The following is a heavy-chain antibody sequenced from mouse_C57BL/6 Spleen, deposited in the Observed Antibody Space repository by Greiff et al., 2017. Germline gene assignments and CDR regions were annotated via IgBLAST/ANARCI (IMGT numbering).Heavy chain of an antibody. J-gene: IGHJ4*01. CDR1: GYTFTDYY. D-gene: IGHD1-1*02. Sequence: QVQLQQSGAELVRPGASVKLSCKASGYTFTDYYINWVKQRPGQGLEWIARIYPGSGNTYYNEKFKGKATLTAEKSSSTAYMQLSSLTSEDSAVYFCANGPYYYAMDYWGQGTSVTVSS. V-gene: IGHV1-76*01. CDR2: IYPGSGNT. CDR3: ANGPYYYAMDY.